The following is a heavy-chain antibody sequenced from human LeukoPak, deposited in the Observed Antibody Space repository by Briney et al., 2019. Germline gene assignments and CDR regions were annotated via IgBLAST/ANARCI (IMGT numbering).Heavy chain of an antibody. CDR2: IRWNSGSI. J-gene: IGHJ4*02. CDR3: AKSTSSGYYSLAPFDY. Sequence: GGSLRLSCAASGFTLDDYAMHWVRQAPGKGLEWGSGIRWNSGSIGYADSVKGRFTISRDNAKNSLYMQMNSLRAEDTALYYCAKSTSSGYYSLAPFDYWGQGTLVTVSS. D-gene: IGHD3-22*01. V-gene: IGHV3-9*01. CDR1: GFTLDDYA.